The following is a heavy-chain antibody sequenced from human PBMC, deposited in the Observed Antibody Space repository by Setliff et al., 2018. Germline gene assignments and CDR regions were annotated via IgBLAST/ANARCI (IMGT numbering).Heavy chain of an antibody. CDR1: GFTFSSYG. V-gene: IGHV3-30*02. Sequence: GSLRLSCAASGFTFSSYGMYWVRQAPGKGLEWVVFIRYDGSNKYYADSVKGRFTISRDNSKKTLYLQMNSLRAEETAVYYCAKDYYDILYAAGMDVWGQGTTVTVSS. CDR2: IRYDGSNK. J-gene: IGHJ6*02. D-gene: IGHD3-9*01. CDR3: AKDYYDILYAAGMDV.